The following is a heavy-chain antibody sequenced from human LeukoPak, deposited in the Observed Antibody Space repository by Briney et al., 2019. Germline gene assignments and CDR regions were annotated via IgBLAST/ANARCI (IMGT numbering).Heavy chain of an antibody. Sequence: GGSLRLSCAASGFSFSSYDMNWVRQAPGKGLEWVSSISSSSSYIYYADSVKGRFTISRDNSKNSLFLQMNSLRAEDTAVYYCARDKGSGSNQDYFDYWGQGTLVTVSS. D-gene: IGHD3-10*01. CDR2: ISSSSSYI. J-gene: IGHJ4*02. CDR3: ARDKGSGSNQDYFDY. CDR1: GFSFSSYD. V-gene: IGHV3-21*01.